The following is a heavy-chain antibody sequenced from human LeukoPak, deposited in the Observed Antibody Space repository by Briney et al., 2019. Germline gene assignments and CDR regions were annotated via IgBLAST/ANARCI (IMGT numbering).Heavy chain of an antibody. CDR1: GGTFSSYA. CDR2: IIPILGIA. CDR3: AKIPYEYGSAWYAGFHI. Sequence: ASVKVSCKASGGTFSSYAISWVRQAPGQGLEWMGRIIPILGIANYAQKFQGRVTITADKSTSTAYMELSSLRVEDTAVYYCAKIPYEYGSAWYAGFHIWGQGTKVTVSS. V-gene: IGHV1-69*04. D-gene: IGHD6-19*01. J-gene: IGHJ3*02.